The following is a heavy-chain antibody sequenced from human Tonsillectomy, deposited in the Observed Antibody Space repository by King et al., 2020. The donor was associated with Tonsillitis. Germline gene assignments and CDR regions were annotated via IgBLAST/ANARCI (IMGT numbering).Heavy chain of an antibody. CDR1: GGSFSPYY. D-gene: IGHD3/OR15-3a*01. CDR2: VHQSGGT. CDR3: ASQSDLWCGSERFYYYGGDV. J-gene: IGHJ6*02. Sequence: QLQQWGAGLLKPSETLSLTCGVSGGSFSPYYWTWIRQSPGKGLEWIGDVHQSGGTHFNPSLKSRVALSVDTPNNQFSLKLTSVTAADTAVYYCASQSDLWCGSERFYYYGGDVWGQGTTVIVSS. V-gene: IGHV4-34*01.